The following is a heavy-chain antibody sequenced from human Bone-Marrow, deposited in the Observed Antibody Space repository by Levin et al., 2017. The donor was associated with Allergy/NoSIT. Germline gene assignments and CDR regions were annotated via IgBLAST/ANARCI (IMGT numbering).Heavy chain of an antibody. Sequence: GGSLRLSCAASGFTFYSYSMAWVRQAPGKGLEWISYISSASDTKYYADPVKGRFTISRDNDKNSLFLQMAGLRHEDTAVYYCAIRAVDFSYYALDVWGLGTTVTVS. V-gene: IGHV3-48*02. CDR2: ISSASDTK. D-gene: IGHD6-19*01. CDR1: GFTFYSYS. J-gene: IGHJ6*02. CDR3: AIRAVDFSYYALDV.